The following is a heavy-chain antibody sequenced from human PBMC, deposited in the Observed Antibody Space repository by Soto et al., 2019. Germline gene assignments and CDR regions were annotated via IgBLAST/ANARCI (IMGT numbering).Heavy chain of an antibody. CDR3: ARDLDGLHDDTSGPFPRPG. V-gene: IGHV4-30-4*01. Sequence: PSETLSLTCTVSGGSISSDDYYWSWIRQAPGRGLEWIGYTHSSGSIYYNPSLKSRVTMSIDTAGNQFSLKVSSVTVADTAVYYCARDLDGLHDDTSGPFPRPGWGQGTLVTVSS. D-gene: IGHD3-22*01. CDR2: THSSGSI. J-gene: IGHJ1*01. CDR1: GGSISSDDYY.